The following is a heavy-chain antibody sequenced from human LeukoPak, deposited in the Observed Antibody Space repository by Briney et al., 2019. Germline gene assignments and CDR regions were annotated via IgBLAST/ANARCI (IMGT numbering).Heavy chain of an antibody. CDR2: IYYSGST. Sequence: SETLSLTCTVSGGSISSYYWSWIRQPPGKGLEWIGYIYYSGSTNYNPSLKSRVTISADTSKNQFSLKLSSVTAADTAVYYCARDLRSYSSSEYYYYGMDVWGQGTTVTVSS. D-gene: IGHD6-6*01. CDR1: GGSISSYY. J-gene: IGHJ6*02. V-gene: IGHV4-59*01. CDR3: ARDLRSYSSSEYYYYGMDV.